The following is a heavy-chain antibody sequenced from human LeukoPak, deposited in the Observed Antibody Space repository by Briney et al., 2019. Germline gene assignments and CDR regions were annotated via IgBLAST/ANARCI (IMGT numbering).Heavy chain of an antibody. CDR2: FDPEDGET. CDR3: ATAVLKYYFDY. D-gene: IGHD4/OR15-4a*01. CDR1: GYTLTELS. Sequence: ASVKVSCKVSGYTLTELSMHWVRQAPGKGLEWMGGFDPEDGETIYAQKFQGRVTMTADTSTDTAYMELSSLRSEDTAVYYCATAVLKYYFDYWGQGTLVTVSS. J-gene: IGHJ4*02. V-gene: IGHV1-24*01.